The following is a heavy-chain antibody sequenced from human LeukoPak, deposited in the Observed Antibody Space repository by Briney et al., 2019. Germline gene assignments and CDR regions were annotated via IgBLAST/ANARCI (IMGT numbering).Heavy chain of an antibody. CDR1: GGSISSFY. CDR3: ARDPRGDYDFDY. Sequence: SETLSLTCTVSGGSISSFYWIWLRQPPGKALEWIGYIYYCGTTNYHPSLKSRVTISVDTSKNQFSLMLSSVTCADTAVYYCARDPRGDYDFDYWGQGTLVSVSS. CDR2: IYYCGTT. J-gene: IGHJ4*02. D-gene: IGHD2-21*02. V-gene: IGHV4-59*01.